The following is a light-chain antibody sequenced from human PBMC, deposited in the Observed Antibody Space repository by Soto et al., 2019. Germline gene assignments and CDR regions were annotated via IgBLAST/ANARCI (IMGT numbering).Light chain of an antibody. J-gene: IGLJ2*01. CDR3: SSCAGRKNLV. V-gene: IGLV2-8*01. CDR2: EVS. Sequence: QSVLTQPPSASGSPGQSVTISCTGTSSDVGACNYVSWFQQHPGKAPKLMIYEVSKRPSGVPDRFSGSKSGSTASLIVSGLKAEDEADYYCSSCAGRKNLVFGGGTKLTVL. CDR1: SSDVGACNY.